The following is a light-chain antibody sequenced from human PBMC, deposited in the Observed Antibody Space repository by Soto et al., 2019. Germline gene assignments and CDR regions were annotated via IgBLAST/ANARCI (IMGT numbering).Light chain of an antibody. CDR1: QTVGSY. V-gene: IGKV3-15*01. CDR3: QQHNAWPLP. CDR2: SVS. J-gene: IGKJ4*01. Sequence: EIVMTQSPATLSVSPGEKATLSCRASQTVGSYLAWYQQKPGQAPRLLLYSVSMRATGIPARFSGSGSGTDFTLTISSLQSEDLAVYYCQQHNAWPLPFGGGTKVDIK.